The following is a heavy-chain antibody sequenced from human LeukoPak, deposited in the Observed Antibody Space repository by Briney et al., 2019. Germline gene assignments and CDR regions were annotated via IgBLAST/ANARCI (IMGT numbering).Heavy chain of an antibody. Sequence: SETLSLTCAVYGGSFSDYYWSWISQPPGKGLEWIGEINHSRSTNYNPSLKSRVTISVDTSKNQFSLKVTSVTAADTAVYYCARVGRYYDALTGYATGGSPFDYWGQGTPVTVSS. J-gene: IGHJ4*02. CDR1: GGSFSDYY. CDR3: ARVGRYYDALTGYATGGSPFDY. V-gene: IGHV4-34*01. CDR2: INHSRST. D-gene: IGHD3-9*01.